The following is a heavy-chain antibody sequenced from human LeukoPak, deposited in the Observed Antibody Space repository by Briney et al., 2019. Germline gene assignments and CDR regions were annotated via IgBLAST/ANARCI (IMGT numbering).Heavy chain of an antibody. CDR1: GYTFTSYG. J-gene: IGHJ3*02. Sequence: ASVEVSCKASGYTFTSYGISWVRQAPGQGLEWMGWISAYNGNTNYAQKLQGRVTMTTDTSTSTAYMELRSLRSDDTAVYYCARDLYYDSSGYSDAFDIWGQGTMVTVSS. CDR3: ARDLYYDSSGYSDAFDI. V-gene: IGHV1-18*01. CDR2: ISAYNGNT. D-gene: IGHD3-22*01.